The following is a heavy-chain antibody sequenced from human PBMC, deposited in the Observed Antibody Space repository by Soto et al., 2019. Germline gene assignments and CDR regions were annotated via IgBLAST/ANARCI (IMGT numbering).Heavy chain of an antibody. D-gene: IGHD3-10*01. V-gene: IGHV3-30*18. CDR3: AKLRTIWFGEGVDY. CDR2: ISYDGSNK. J-gene: IGHJ4*02. Sequence: QVQLVESGGGVVQPGRSLRLSCAASGFTFSSYGMHWVRQAPGKGLEWVAVISYDGSNKYYADSVKGRFTISRDNSKNTLYLQMNSLRAEDTAVYYCAKLRTIWFGEGVDYWGQGTLVTVSS. CDR1: GFTFSSYG.